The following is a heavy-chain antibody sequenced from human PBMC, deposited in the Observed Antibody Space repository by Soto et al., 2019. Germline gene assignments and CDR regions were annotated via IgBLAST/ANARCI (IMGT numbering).Heavy chain of an antibody. D-gene: IGHD2-15*01. J-gene: IGHJ3*02. Sequence: PSETLSLTCAVYGWSFSGYYWSWIRQPPGKGLEWIGEINHSGSTNYNPSLKSRVTISVDTSQNQFSLKLSSVTAADTAVYYCASLNISSGGSRDAFDIWGQGTMVTVS. V-gene: IGHV4-34*01. CDR2: INHSGST. CDR1: GWSFSGYY. CDR3: ASLNISSGGSRDAFDI.